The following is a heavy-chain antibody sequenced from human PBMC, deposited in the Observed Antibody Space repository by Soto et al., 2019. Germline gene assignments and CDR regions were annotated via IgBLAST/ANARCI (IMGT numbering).Heavy chain of an antibody. Sequence: ASVKVSCKASGYTFSSYGINWVRQAPGQGLEWLGWVSPYDGYTNYAQILQGRVSMTTDTSTQTAYMEVRSLRSDDTAVYYCARGGYYDSSGSRNYFYYGMNVWGQGTTVTVSS. V-gene: IGHV1-18*01. CDR1: GYTFSSYG. CDR3: ARGGYYDSSGSRNYFYYGMNV. J-gene: IGHJ6*02. D-gene: IGHD3-22*01. CDR2: VSPYDGYT.